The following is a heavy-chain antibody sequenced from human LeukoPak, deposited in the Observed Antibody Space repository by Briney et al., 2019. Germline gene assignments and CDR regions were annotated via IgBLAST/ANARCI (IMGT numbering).Heavy chain of an antibody. V-gene: IGHV3-21*01. J-gene: IGHJ4*02. CDR3: ARGQWPDY. CDR1: GFTFSTYT. D-gene: IGHD6-19*01. Sequence: GGSLRLSCAASGFTFSTYTMNWVRQAPGKGLECVSSISSASTYIYNADSAKGRFTISRENAKNSLYLQMDSLRVEDTAVYYCARGQWPDYWGERTLVTVSS. CDR2: ISSASTYI.